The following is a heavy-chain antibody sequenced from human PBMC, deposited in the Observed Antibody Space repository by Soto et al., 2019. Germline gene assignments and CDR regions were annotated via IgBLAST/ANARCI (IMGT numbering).Heavy chain of an antibody. D-gene: IGHD5-18*01. CDR2: IIPIFGTA. CDR3: ARGPDTAMALYYYGMDV. CDR1: GGTFSSYA. J-gene: IGHJ6*02. Sequence: SVKVSCKASGGTFSSYAISWVRQAPGQGLEWMGGIIPIFGTANYAQKFQGRVTITADESTSTAYMELSRLRSEDTAVYYCARGPDTAMALYYYGMDVWGQGTTVTVSS. V-gene: IGHV1-69*13.